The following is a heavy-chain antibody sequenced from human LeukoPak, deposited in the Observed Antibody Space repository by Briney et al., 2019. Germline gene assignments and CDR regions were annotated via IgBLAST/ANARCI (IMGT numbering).Heavy chain of an antibody. CDR1: GFNFTNAW. V-gene: IGHV3-15*01. J-gene: IGHJ4*02. Sequence: RPGGSLRLSCAASGFNFTNAWMTWVRQAPGKGLEWVGRIKSEADGGTIDYGAHVKGRFIISRDDSKNTVGLQMNSLKTEDTGVYYCTTSIVGTTAYWGQGTLVIVSS. CDR2: IKSEADGGTI. CDR3: TTSIVGTTAY. D-gene: IGHD1-26*01.